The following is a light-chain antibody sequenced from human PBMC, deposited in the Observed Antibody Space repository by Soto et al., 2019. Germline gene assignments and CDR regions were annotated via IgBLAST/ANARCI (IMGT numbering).Light chain of an antibody. V-gene: IGKV3D-7*01. CDR1: QRVSSSY. Sequence: PGERVTLCRASQRVSSSYLTWYQQKPGLAPRLLTYGASTRATSFPARFSGSGSGTDFTLTISSLQPEDFAVYYCQQDYNLPTFGQGTKVEIK. CDR2: GAS. J-gene: IGKJ1*01. CDR3: QQDYNLPT.